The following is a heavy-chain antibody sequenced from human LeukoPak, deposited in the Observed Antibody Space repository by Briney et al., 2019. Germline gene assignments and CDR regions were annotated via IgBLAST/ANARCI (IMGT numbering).Heavy chain of an antibody. CDR3: AKASPSSYCGTTSCSVNFDY. CDR1: GFTFRSYA. V-gene: IGHV3-23*01. Sequence: PGGSLRLSCAASGFTFRSYAMSWVRQSPGKGLEWVSSLSVSTYYADYVKGRFTISRDNSKNTLFLQMNSLRAEDTAVYYCAKASPSSYCGTTSCSVNFDYWGQGTLVTVSS. J-gene: IGHJ4*02. CDR2: LSVST. D-gene: IGHD2-2*01.